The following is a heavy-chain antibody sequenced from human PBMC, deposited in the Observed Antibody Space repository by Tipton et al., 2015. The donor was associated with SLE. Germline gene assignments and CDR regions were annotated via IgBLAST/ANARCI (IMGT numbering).Heavy chain of an antibody. CDR1: GGSISSSTYY. Sequence: TLSLTCTVSGGSISSSTYYWGWIRQPPGKGLEWIGSIYYSGTTTYNPSLKSRVTMSLDSSKNQFSLNLTSVTAADTAVYYCARDHRVNFDWILLDYWGQGALVSVSS. D-gene: IGHD3-9*01. V-gene: IGHV4-39*07. CDR2: IYYSGTT. CDR3: ARDHRVNFDWILLDY. J-gene: IGHJ4*02.